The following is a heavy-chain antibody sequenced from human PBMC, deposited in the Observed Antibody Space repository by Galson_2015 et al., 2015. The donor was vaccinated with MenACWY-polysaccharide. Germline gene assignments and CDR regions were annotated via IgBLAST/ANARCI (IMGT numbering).Heavy chain of an antibody. CDR2: ISYNGNNI. Sequence: SLRLSCAASGFTFSSYAMHWVRQAPGKGLEWVAAISYNGNNIYYADSEEGRFTISRDNFKSTLYLQMNSLRPEDTGVYYCARSYCDRTTCYGMDVWGQGTMVTVSS. V-gene: IGHV3-30-3*01. D-gene: IGHD2-21*01. CDR3: ARSYCDRTTCYGMDV. J-gene: IGHJ6*02. CDR1: GFTFSSYA.